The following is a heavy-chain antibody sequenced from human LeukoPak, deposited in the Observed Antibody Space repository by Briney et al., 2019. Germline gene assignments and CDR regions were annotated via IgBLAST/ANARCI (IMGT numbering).Heavy chain of an antibody. J-gene: IGHJ4*02. CDR2: ISYDGSNK. Sequence: GGSLRLSCAASGFAFSSYAMHWVRQAPGKGLEWVAVISYDGSNKYYADSVKGRFTISRDNSKNTLYLQMNSLRAEDTAVYYCARVVSSGWYTGYFDYWGQGTLVTVSS. CDR1: GFAFSSYA. V-gene: IGHV3-30*04. CDR3: ARVVSSGWYTGYFDY. D-gene: IGHD6-19*01.